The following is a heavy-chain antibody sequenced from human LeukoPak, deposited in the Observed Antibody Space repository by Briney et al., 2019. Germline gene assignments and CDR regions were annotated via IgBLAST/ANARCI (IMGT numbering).Heavy chain of an antibody. CDR2: INPNSGGT. V-gene: IGHV1-2*02. D-gene: IGHD3-22*01. J-gene: IGHJ4*02. CDR1: GYTFTGYY. Sequence: ASVKVSCKASGYTFTGYYMHWVRQAPGQGLEWMGWINPNSGGTYSAQKFQGRVSMTSDTSISTAYMELSSLRSEDTAVYYCARASGYYDSSGYYYRGFDYWGQGTLVTVSS. CDR3: ARASGYYDSSGYYYRGFDY.